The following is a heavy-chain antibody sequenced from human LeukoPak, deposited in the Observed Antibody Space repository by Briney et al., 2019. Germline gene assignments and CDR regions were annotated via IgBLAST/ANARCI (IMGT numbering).Heavy chain of an antibody. CDR3: ARNSSMRDLPDTLYNWFDP. CDR2: IYYSGST. V-gene: IGHV4-39*01. CDR1: GGSISSSSYY. D-gene: IGHD2/OR15-2a*01. Sequence: PSETLSLTCTVSGGSISSSSYYWGWIRQPPGKGLEWIGSIYYSGSTCYNPSLKSRVTLSIDTSKNQFSLKLTSVTAADTAVYYCARNSSMRDLPDTLYNWFDPWGPGTLVTVSS. J-gene: IGHJ5*02.